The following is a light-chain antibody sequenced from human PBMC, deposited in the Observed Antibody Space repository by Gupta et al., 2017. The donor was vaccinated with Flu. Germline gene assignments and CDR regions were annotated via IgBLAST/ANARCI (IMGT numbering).Light chain of an antibody. Sequence: QSALTQPASVSGSPGQSITISCTGTSSDVGSYNLVSWYQQHPGEAPKLMIYEATKRPSGVSNRFSGSKSGNTASLTISGLQAEDEADYYCCSYTDDNTVFGGGTKLTVL. CDR2: EAT. CDR1: SSDVGSYNL. CDR3: CSYTDDNTV. V-gene: IGLV2-23*01. J-gene: IGLJ3*02.